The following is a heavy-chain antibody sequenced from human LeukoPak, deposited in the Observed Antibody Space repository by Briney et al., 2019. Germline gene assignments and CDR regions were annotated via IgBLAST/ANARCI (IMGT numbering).Heavy chain of an antibody. CDR2: IYPGDSDT. CDR3: ARRPDYGDYVDWYFDL. D-gene: IGHD4-17*01. V-gene: IGHV5-51*01. Sequence: GESLKISCKGSGYSFTSYWIGWVRQMPGKGLEWMGIIYPGDSDTRYSPSFQGQVTISADKSINTAYLQWSSLKASDTAMYYCARRPDYGDYVDWYFDLWGRGTLVTVSS. J-gene: IGHJ2*01. CDR1: GYSFTSYW.